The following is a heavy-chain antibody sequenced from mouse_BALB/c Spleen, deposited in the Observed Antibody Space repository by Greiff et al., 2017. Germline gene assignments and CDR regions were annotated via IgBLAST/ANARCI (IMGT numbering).Heavy chain of an antibody. J-gene: IGHJ4*01. CDR1: GFSLTSYG. D-gene: IGHD1-2*01. V-gene: IGHV2-9*02. Sequence: VKLMESGPGLVAPSQSLSITCTVSGFSLTSYGVHWVRQPPGKGLEWLGVIWAGGSTNYNSALMSRLSISKDNSKSQVFLKMNSLQTDDTAMYYCARGGYGHYYAMDYWGQGTSVTVSS. CDR3: ARGGYGHYYAMDY. CDR2: IWAGGST.